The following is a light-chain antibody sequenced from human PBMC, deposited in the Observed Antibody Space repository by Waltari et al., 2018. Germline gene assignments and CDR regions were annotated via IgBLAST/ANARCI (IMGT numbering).Light chain of an antibody. J-gene: IGLJ2*01. Sequence: QSALTQPASVSGSPGQSITVSCTGTSSDVGRYNYVSWYQKYPGNSPKLMIYDVNNRPSGVSDRFSGSKSVNTASLTISGLQAEDEAEYYCSSFTTSNTWVFGGGTKVTVL. CDR1: SSDVGRYNY. V-gene: IGLV2-14*03. CDR2: DVN. CDR3: SSFTTSNTWV.